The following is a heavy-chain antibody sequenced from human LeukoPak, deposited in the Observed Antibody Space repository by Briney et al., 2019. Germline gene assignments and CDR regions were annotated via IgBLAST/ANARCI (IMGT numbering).Heavy chain of an antibody. Sequence: SETLSLTCAVYGGSFSGYYWSWIRQPPGKGLEWIGEINHSGSTNYNPSLKSRVTISVDTSKNRFSLKLSSVTAADTAVYYCARGRGSGWYAANWFDPWGQGTLVTVSS. V-gene: IGHV4-34*01. J-gene: IGHJ5*02. CDR1: GGSFSGYY. CDR2: INHSGST. D-gene: IGHD6-19*01. CDR3: ARGRGSGWYAANWFDP.